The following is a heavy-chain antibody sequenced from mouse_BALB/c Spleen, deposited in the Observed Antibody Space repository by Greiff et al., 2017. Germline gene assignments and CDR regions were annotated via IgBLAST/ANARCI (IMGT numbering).Heavy chain of an antibody. D-gene: IGHD2-1*01. CDR2: INPYNGDT. CDR1: GYSFTGYF. CDR3: GSYYGNTWFAY. Sequence: VQLQQSGPELVKPGASVTISCKASGYSFTGYFMNWVKQSPGKSLEWIGRINPYNGDTFYNQKFKGKATLTVDKSSSTAHMELLSLTSEDSAVYYCGSYYGNTWFAYWGQGTLVTVSA. V-gene: IGHV1-37*01. J-gene: IGHJ3*01.